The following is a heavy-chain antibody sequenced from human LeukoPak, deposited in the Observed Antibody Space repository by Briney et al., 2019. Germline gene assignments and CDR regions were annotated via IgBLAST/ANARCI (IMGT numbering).Heavy chain of an antibody. J-gene: IGHJ5*02. D-gene: IGHD1-26*01. CDR3: ARDSGGLGATNH. V-gene: IGHV1-69*05. CDR2: IIPIFGTA. Sequence: ASVKVSCKASGGTFSSYAISWVRQAPGQGLEWMGGIIPIFGTANYAQKLQGRVTMTTDTSTSTAYMELRSLRSDDTAVYYCARDSGGLGATNHWGQGTLVTVSP. CDR1: GGTFSSYA.